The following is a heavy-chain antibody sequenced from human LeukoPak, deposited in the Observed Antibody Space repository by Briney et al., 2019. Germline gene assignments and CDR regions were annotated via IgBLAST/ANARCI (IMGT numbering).Heavy chain of an antibody. V-gene: IGHV3-33*06. CDR2: IWYDGSNK. D-gene: IGHD6-13*01. Sequence: PGGSLRLSCAASGFTFGSYSMNWVRQAPGKGLEWVAVIWYDGSNKYYADSVKGRFTISRDNSKNTLYLQMNSLRAEDTAVYYCAKEFSSSWYYFDYWGQGTLVTVSS. J-gene: IGHJ4*02. CDR1: GFTFGSYS. CDR3: AKEFSSSWYYFDY.